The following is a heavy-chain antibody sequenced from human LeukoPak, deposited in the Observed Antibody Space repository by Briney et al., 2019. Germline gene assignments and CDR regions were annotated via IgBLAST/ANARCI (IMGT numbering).Heavy chain of an antibody. Sequence: GASVKVSCKASGYTFTGYYMHWGRQAPGQGLEWMGWINPNSGGTNYALKFQGRVTMTRDTSISTAYMELSRLRSDDTAVYYCARDAHYYDSSGHFDYWGKGNLVTVSS. CDR1: GYTFTGYY. J-gene: IGHJ4*02. CDR3: ARDAHYYDSSGHFDY. CDR2: INPNSGGT. D-gene: IGHD3-22*01. V-gene: IGHV1-2*02.